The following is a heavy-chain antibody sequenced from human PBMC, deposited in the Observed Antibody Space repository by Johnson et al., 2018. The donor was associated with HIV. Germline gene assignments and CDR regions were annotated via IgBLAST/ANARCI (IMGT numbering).Heavy chain of an antibody. J-gene: IGHJ3*02. V-gene: IGHV3-13*01. CDR2: IGTAGDA. Sequence: VQLVESGGGLVQPGGSLRLSCAASGFTFSSYDMHWVRQTTGKGLEWVSAIGTAGDAYYPGSVQGRFTISRENAKNSLYLQMNSLRAGDTAVYYCARALARLDAFDIWGQGTMVTVSS. CDR3: ARALARLDAFDI. CDR1: GFTFSSYD.